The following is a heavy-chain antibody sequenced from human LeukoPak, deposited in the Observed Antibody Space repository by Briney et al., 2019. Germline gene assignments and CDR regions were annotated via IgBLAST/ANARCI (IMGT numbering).Heavy chain of an antibody. CDR2: ISSSGGTI. CDR3: ARSGQHLFDF. D-gene: IGHD6-13*01. Sequence: GGSLGLSCAASGFTFSSSEMNWVRQAPGKGLEWVSYISSSGGTISYADSVKGRFTISRDNAKNSLYLQMNSLRAEDTAIYYCARSGQHLFDFWGQGTLVTVSS. J-gene: IGHJ4*02. V-gene: IGHV3-48*03. CDR1: GFTFSSSE.